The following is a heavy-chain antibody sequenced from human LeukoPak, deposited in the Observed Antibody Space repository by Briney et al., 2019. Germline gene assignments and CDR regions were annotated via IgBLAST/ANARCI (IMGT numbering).Heavy chain of an antibody. CDR2: ISSSGRSM. V-gene: IGHV3-48*03. Sequence: GGSLRLSCAASGFTFSSYDMNWVRQAPGKGLEWVSYISSSGRSMYYADSVKGRFTISRDNAKNSLYLQVNSLRADDTAVYYCARRSSSWSHLDYWGQGTLVTVSS. J-gene: IGHJ4*02. CDR3: ARRSSSWSHLDY. CDR1: GFTFSSYD. D-gene: IGHD6-13*01.